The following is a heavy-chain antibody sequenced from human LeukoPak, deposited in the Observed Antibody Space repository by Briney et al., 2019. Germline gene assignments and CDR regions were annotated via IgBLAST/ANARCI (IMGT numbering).Heavy chain of an antibody. D-gene: IGHD4-17*01. V-gene: IGHV1-69*13. Sequence: SVKVSCKASGGTFSNYAISWVRQAPGQGLEWMGGIIPIFGTANYAQKFQGRVTITADESTSTAYMELSSLRSEDTAVYYCARGVDYGRPGWFQHWGQGTLVTVSS. CDR1: GGTFSNYA. CDR2: IIPIFGTA. CDR3: ARGVDYGRPGWFQH. J-gene: IGHJ1*01.